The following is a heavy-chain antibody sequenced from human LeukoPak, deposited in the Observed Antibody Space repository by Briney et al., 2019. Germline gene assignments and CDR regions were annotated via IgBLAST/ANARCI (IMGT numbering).Heavy chain of an antibody. CDR2: IYKSGNT. CDR1: GLAVSNSY. Sequence: PGGSLRLSCAASGLAVSNSYMSWVRQAPGKGLEWVSVIYKSGNTYYADSLKGRFTISRDSSENTLYLQMNSLSAEDTAMYYCAKSSYGSGTALDLWGQGTLGTVSS. V-gene: IGHV3-53*01. J-gene: IGHJ5*02. CDR3: AKSSYGSGTALDL. D-gene: IGHD3-10*01.